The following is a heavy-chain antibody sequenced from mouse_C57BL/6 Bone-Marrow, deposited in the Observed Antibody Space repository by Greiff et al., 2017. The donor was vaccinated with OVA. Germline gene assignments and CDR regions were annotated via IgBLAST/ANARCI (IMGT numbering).Heavy chain of an antibody. D-gene: IGHD1-1*01. CDR1: GYPFTSSW. V-gene: IGHV1-72*01. CDR2: IDPNSGGT. CDR3: ARGGRTDYFDY. J-gene: IGHJ2*01. Sequence: VKLQQPGAELVKPGASVKLSCKASGYPFTSSWMHWVKQRPGRGLEWIGRIDPNSGGTKYNEKFKSKATLTVDNPSSTAYMQLSSLTSDDSSVYYCARGGRTDYFDYWGQGTTLTVSS.